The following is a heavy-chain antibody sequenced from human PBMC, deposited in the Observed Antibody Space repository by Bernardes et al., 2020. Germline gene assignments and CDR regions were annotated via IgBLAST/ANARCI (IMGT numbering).Heavy chain of an antibody. CDR2: INSDWSST. Sequence: GGSLRLSCAASGYTISSYWMHWVRQAPGKGLVWVSRINSDWSSTSYADSVKGRFTISRDNAKNTLYLQMNSLRAEDTAVYYCAREYSSSWYAWFDHWGQRTLVTVSS. V-gene: IGHV3-74*01. CDR3: AREYSSSWYAWFDH. CDR1: GYTISSYW. D-gene: IGHD6-13*01. J-gene: IGHJ5*02.